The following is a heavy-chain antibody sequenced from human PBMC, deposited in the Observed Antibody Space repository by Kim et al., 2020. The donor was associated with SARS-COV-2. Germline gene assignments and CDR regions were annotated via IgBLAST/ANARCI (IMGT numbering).Heavy chain of an antibody. Sequence: GGSLRLSCAASGFTFSSYSMNWVRQAPGKGLEWVSSISSSSSYIYYADSVKGRFTISRDNAKNSLYLQMNSLRAEDTAVYYCASGILAAAGMSDYWGQGALVTVSS. V-gene: IGHV3-21*01. CDR2: ISSSSSYI. CDR3: ASGILAAAGMSDY. CDR1: GFTFSSYS. D-gene: IGHD6-13*01. J-gene: IGHJ4*02.